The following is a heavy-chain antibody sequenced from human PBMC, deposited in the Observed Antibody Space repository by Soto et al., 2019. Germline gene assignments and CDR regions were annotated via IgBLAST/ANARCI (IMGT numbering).Heavy chain of an antibody. V-gene: IGHV4-59*01. Sequence: QVQLQESGPGLVKPSETLSLTCTVSGGSISSYYWSWIRQPPGKGLEWIGYIYYSGSTNYHPSLKGRVTISGATSKNPFSLKLSSVTAADTAVYYCARRWGYAFDYWGQGTLVTVSS. CDR3: ARRWGYAFDY. D-gene: IGHD5-18*01. J-gene: IGHJ4*02. CDR2: IYYSGST. CDR1: GGSISSYY.